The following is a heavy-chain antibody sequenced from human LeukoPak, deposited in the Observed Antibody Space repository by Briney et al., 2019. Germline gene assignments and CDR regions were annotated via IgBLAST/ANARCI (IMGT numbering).Heavy chain of an antibody. CDR3: AKGEDISGWYFGY. Sequence: GGSLRLSCAVSGFTVSRYYMSWVRQAPGKGLEWVSIIYSGDNTYYADSVKGRFTISRDNSKNTLYLQMNSLRAEDTAVYYCAKGEDISGWYFGYWGQGTLVTVSS. CDR2: IYSGDNT. J-gene: IGHJ4*02. V-gene: IGHV3-66*01. D-gene: IGHD6-19*01. CDR1: GFTVSRYY.